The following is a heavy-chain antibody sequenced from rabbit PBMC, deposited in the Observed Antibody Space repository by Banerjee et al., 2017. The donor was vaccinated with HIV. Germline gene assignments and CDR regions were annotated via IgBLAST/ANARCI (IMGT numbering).Heavy chain of an antibody. J-gene: IGHJ4*01. V-gene: IGHV1S40*01. Sequence: QSLEESGGDLVKPGASLTLTCTASGFSFSSSYYMCWVRQAPGKGLEWIACIYDGSSGSTYYAPWAKGRLTISKTSSTTVTLQMTGLTAADTATYFCARAGDAAYAFNLWGPGTLVTVS. CDR2: IYDGSSGST. CDR1: GFSFSSSYY. CDR3: ARAGDAAYAFNL. D-gene: IGHD6-1*01.